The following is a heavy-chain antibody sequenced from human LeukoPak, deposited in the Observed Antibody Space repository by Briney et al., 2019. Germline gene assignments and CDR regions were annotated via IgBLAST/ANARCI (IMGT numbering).Heavy chain of an antibody. CDR1: GFTFSSYS. V-gene: IGHV3-21*01. CDR2: ISSSSSYI. Sequence: GGSLRLSCAASGFTFSSYSMNWVRQAPGKGLEWVSSISSSSSYIYYADSVKGRFTISGDNAKNSLYLQMNSLRAEDTAVYYCARDSYYYDSSGYYYDYFDYWGQGTLVTVSS. CDR3: ARDSYYYDSSGYYYDYFDY. D-gene: IGHD3-22*01. J-gene: IGHJ4*02.